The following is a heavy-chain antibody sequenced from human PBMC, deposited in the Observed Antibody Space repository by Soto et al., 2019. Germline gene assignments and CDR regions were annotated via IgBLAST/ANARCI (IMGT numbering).Heavy chain of an antibody. Sequence: EVQLVESGGGLVQPGGSLRLSCAASGFTVSSNYMSWVRQAPGKGLERVSIIYSGGTTYYADSVKGRFTISRDNSKTTVYLQKNSLRAEDTAVYYCARAGISQAAAGSLDCCPMDSWGQGTLVTVSS. CDR3: ARAGISQAAAGSLDCCPMDS. D-gene: IGHD6-13*01. J-gene: IGHJ4*02. V-gene: IGHV3-66*01. CDR2: IYSGGTT. CDR1: GFTVSSNY.